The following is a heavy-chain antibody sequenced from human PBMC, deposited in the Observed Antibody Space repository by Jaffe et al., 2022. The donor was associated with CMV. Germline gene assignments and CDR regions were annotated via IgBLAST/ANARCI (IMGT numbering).Heavy chain of an antibody. V-gene: IGHV3-33*08. Sequence: QVQLVESGGGVVQPGRSLRLSCAASGFTFSSYGMHWVRQAPGKGLEWVAVIWYDGSNKYYADSVKGRFTISRDNSKNTLYLQMNSLRAEDTAVYYCARDQWLGYFDYWGQGTLVTVSS. CDR2: IWYDGSNK. D-gene: IGHD6-19*01. CDR3: ARDQWLGYFDY. CDR1: GFTFSSYG. J-gene: IGHJ4*02.